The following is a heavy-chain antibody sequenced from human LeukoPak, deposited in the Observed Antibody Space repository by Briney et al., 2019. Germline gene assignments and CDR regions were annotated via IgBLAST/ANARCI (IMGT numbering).Heavy chain of an antibody. V-gene: IGHV3-7*01. CDR2: IQQEGSEK. CDR3: ARDRHNWNYVGFDY. CDR1: GFTFSSYW. D-gene: IGHD1-7*01. J-gene: IGHJ4*02. Sequence: GGSLRLSCAASGFTFSSYWMSWVRQAPGKGLEWVANIQQEGSEKSYVDSVKARFTISRDNAKNLLYLQMNSLRAEDTAVYYCARDRHNWNYVGFDYWGQGTLVTVSS.